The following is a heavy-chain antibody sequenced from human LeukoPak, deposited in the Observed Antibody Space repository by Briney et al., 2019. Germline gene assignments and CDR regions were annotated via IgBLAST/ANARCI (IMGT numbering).Heavy chain of an antibody. J-gene: IGHJ6*03. Sequence: SETLSLTCTVSGGSISSYYWSWIRQPPGKGLEWIGYIYTSGSTNYNPSLKSRVTISVDTSKNQFSLKLSSVTAADTAVYYCARLLSSGYYLYYYYYMHVWGKGTTVTVSS. CDR3: ARLLSSGYYLYYYYYMHV. CDR2: IYTSGST. CDR1: GGSISSYY. V-gene: IGHV4-4*09. D-gene: IGHD3-22*01.